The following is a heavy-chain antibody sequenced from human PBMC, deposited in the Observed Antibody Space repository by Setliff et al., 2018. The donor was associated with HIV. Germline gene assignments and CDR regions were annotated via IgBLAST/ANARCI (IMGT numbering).Heavy chain of an antibody. Sequence: GGSLRLSCAASGFPFSSYEMNWVRQAPGKGLEWVSYISSSGSTIYYADSVRGRFITFRDNAKNSLYLQMNSLRAEDTAVYYCARESYNYGYNDWGQGTLVTVSS. V-gene: IGHV3-48*03. CDR3: ARESYNYGYND. CDR2: ISSSGSTI. CDR1: GFPFSSYE. J-gene: IGHJ4*02. D-gene: IGHD5-18*01.